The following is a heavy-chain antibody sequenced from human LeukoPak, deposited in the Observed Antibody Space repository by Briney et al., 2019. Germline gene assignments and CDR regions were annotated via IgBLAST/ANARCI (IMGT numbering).Heavy chain of an antibody. J-gene: IGHJ4*02. CDR2: ISSSSSYI. CDR3: AREEYGDYGFDY. CDR1: GFTFSRYS. D-gene: IGHD4-17*01. V-gene: IGHV3-21*01. Sequence: PGGSLRLSRAASGFTFSRYSMNWVRQAPGKGLEWVSSISSSSSYIYYADSVKGRFTISRDNAKNSLYLQMNSLRAEDTAVYYCAREEYGDYGFDYWGQGTLVTVSS.